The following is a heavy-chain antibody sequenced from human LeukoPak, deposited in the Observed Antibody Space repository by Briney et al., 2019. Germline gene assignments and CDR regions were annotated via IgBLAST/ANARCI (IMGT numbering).Heavy chain of an antibody. CDR2: ISGGGST. J-gene: IGHJ3*02. CDR1: GFTVSSNY. CDR3: ARKYYYDSSGSDAFDI. Sequence: GGSLRLSCAASGFTVSSNYMTWVRQAPGKGLEWVSVISGGGSTFYADSVKDRFTISRDSSKNTLFLQMNSLRAEDTAVYYCARKYYYDSSGSDAFDIWGQGTMVTVSS. D-gene: IGHD3-22*01. V-gene: IGHV3-66*01.